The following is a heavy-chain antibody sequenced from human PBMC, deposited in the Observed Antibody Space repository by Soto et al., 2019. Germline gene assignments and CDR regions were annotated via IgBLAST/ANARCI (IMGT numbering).Heavy chain of an antibody. J-gene: IGHJ6*02. CDR1: GGSFMSQA. CDR2: IIPFSVTV. CDR3: ARGSYDSYAGFFGMDV. D-gene: IGHD3-10*01. V-gene: IGHV1-69*13. Sequence: SVKVSCKASGGSFMSQAISWVRQAPGQGPEWMGGIIPFSVTVTYTQRFQGRLTLTADEPTKTAYMELSSLRSEDTAVYYCARGSYDSYAGFFGMDVWGQGTKVTVSS.